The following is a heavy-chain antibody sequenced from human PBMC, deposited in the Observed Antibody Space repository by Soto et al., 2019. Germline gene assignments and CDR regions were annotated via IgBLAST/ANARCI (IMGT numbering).Heavy chain of an antibody. J-gene: IGHJ5*02. CDR3: VKGGPLGGGLLNWFDP. CDR1: GFTFSSYA. Sequence: GGSLRLTCSASGFTFSSYAMHWVRQPQGKGLEYVSAISSNGSSTYYADSVKGRFTIFSDNSKNTLYLQMSSLGAEDTAVYYCVKGGPLGGGLLNWFDPWGQGTLVTVSS. CDR2: ISSNGSST. V-gene: IGHV3-64D*06. D-gene: IGHD3-10*01.